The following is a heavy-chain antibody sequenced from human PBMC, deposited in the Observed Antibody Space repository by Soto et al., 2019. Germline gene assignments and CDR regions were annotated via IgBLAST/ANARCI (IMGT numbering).Heavy chain of an antibody. D-gene: IGHD3-3*01. CDR1: GFTFSSYA. CDR3: ARDPDYDFWGHFDY. Sequence: GGSLRLSCAASGFTFSSYAMHWVRQAPGKGLEWVAVISYDGSNKYYADSVKGRFTISRDNSKNTLYLQMNSLRAEDTAVYYCARDPDYDFWGHFDYWGQGTLVTVSS. J-gene: IGHJ4*02. V-gene: IGHV3-30-3*01. CDR2: ISYDGSNK.